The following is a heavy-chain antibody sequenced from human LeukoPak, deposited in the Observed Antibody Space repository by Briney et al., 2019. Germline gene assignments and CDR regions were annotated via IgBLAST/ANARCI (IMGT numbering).Heavy chain of an antibody. CDR2: IYSGGST. V-gene: IGHV3-53*01. D-gene: IGHD2-2*02. J-gene: IGHJ3*02. Sequence: SGGSLRLSCAASGFTVSSNYMSWVRQAPGKGLEWVSVIYSGGSTYYADSVKGRFTISRDNSKNTLYLQMNSLRAEDTAVYYCAVQEYQLLYRDAFDIWGQGTMVTVSS. CDR3: AVQEYQLLYRDAFDI. CDR1: GFTVSSNY.